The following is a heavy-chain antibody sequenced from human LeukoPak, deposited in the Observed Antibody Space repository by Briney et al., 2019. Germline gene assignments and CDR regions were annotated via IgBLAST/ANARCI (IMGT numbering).Heavy chain of an antibody. D-gene: IGHD2-15*01. J-gene: IGHJ4*02. CDR1: GFIVSSSY. V-gene: IGHV3-66*01. CDR3: AKDYYCSGGSCYFTSPMNFDY. Sequence: GGSLRLSCAASGFIVSSSYMSWVRQPPGKGLEWVSGIYTDGSTYYADSVQGRFTISRDNSKNTLYLQMNSLRAEDTAVYYCAKDYYCSGGSCYFTSPMNFDYWGQGTLVTVSS. CDR2: IYTDGST.